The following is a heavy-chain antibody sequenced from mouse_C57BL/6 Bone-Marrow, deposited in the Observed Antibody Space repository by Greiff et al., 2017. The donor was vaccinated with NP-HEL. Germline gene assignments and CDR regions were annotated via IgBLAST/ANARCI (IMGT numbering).Heavy chain of an antibody. V-gene: IGHV1-82*01. CDR3: ARSVIYYYYAMDY. CDR1: GYAFSSSW. Sequence: QVQLKESGPELVKPGASVKISCKASGYAFSSSWMNWVKQRPGKGLEWIGRIYPGDGDTNYNGKFKGKATLTADKSSSTPYMQLSSLTSEDSAVYFCARSVIYYYYAMDYWGQGTSVTVSS. J-gene: IGHJ4*01. CDR2: IYPGDGDT. D-gene: IGHD1-1*02.